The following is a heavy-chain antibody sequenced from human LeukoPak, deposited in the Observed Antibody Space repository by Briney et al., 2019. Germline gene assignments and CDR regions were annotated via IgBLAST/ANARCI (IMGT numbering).Heavy chain of an antibody. J-gene: IGHJ4*02. CDR2: IYYSGST. D-gene: IGHD2-2*02. CDR1: GGSISSSSYY. CDR3: ARQYTGIDY. V-gene: IGHV4-39*01. Sequence: PSETLSLTCTVSGGSISSSSYYWGWIRQPPGKGLEWIGSIYYSGSTYYNPSLKSRVTISVDTSKNQFSLKLSSVTATDTAVFYRARQYTGIDYWGQGSLVTVSS.